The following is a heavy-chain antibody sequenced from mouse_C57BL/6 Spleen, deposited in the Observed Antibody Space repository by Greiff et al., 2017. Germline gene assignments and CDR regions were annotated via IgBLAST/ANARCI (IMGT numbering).Heavy chain of an antibody. CDR3: ARAGYGGYYYAMDY. D-gene: IGHD2-2*01. CDR1: GYAFSSYW. CDR2: IYPGDGDT. J-gene: IGHJ4*01. V-gene: IGHV1-80*01. Sequence: QVQLKESGAELVKPGASVKISCKASGYAFSSYWMNWVKQRPGKGLEWIGQIYPGDGDTNYNGKFKGKATLTVDKSSSTAYMQLSSLTSEDSAVYYCARAGYGGYYYAMDYWGQGTSVTVSS.